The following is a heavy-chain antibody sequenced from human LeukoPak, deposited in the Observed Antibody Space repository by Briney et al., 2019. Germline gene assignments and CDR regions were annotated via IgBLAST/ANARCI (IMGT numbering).Heavy chain of an antibody. CDR2: INHSGST. Sequence: SETLSLTCAVYGGSSSGYYWSWIRQPPGKGLEWIGEINHSGSTNYNPSPKSRVTISVDTSKNQFSLKLSSVTAADTAVYYCARGRGPAASYYYYGMDVWGQGTTVTVSS. J-gene: IGHJ6*02. CDR1: GGSSSGYY. V-gene: IGHV4-34*01. CDR3: ARGRGPAASYYYYGMDV. D-gene: IGHD2-2*01.